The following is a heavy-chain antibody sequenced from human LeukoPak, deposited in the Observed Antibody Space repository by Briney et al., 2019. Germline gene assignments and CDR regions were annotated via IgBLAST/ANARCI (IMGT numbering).Heavy chain of an antibody. J-gene: IGHJ4*02. Sequence: ASVKLSFTASGYTFRGNYIHWLRQAPGHGLEWLGWIDANNGDTKSAQKFQGRVTMSRDTSISTAYMDLSSLSPDDAAVYYCARDPSSVTLYFFDYWGQGTLVTVSS. D-gene: IGHD4-11*01. CDR1: GYTFRGNY. CDR3: ARDPSSVTLYFFDY. CDR2: IDANNGDT. V-gene: IGHV1-2*02.